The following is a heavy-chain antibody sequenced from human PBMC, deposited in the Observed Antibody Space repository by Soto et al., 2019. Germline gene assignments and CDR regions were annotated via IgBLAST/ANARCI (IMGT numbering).Heavy chain of an antibody. Sequence: GGSLRLSCAASGFTVSSNYMSWVRQAPGKGLEWVSVIYSGGSTYYADSVKGRFTISRDNSKNTLYLQMNSLRAEDTAVYYCARDLYYYDSSGFDAFDIWGQGTMVTVS. D-gene: IGHD3-22*01. CDR1: GFTVSSNY. J-gene: IGHJ3*02. V-gene: IGHV3-53*01. CDR3: ARDLYYYDSSGFDAFDI. CDR2: IYSGGST.